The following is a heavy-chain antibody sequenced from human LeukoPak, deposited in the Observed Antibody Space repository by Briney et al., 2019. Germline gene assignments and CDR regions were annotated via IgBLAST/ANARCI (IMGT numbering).Heavy chain of an antibody. J-gene: IGHJ6*03. Sequence: ASVKVSCKASGYTFTKYDIYWVRQAAGQGLEWMGWISPNSGNTGYPPKFQGRVTMTRDTSISIAYMELRSLKSEDTAVYFCAIGGSNYDPWNGYYGSYNYMDVWVKGTTVTVSS. CDR2: ISPNSGNT. D-gene: IGHD3-3*01. V-gene: IGHV1-8*01. CDR1: GYTFTKYD. CDR3: AIGGSNYDPWNGYYGSYNYMDV.